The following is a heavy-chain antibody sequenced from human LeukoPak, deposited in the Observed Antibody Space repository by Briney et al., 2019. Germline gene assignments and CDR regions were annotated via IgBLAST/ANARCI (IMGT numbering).Heavy chain of an antibody. CDR1: GFTFSSYA. CDR2: ISAGAGSA. D-gene: IGHD6-13*01. J-gene: IGHJ4*02. Sequence: GVSLRLSFAASGFTFSSYAMNWVRQAPGKGLEWVSPISAGAGSAYYADSVKGRFTISRDNSKNTLYLQMNSLRAEDTAVYYCAKGYGYRWSVDYWGQGTLVTVSS. V-gene: IGHV3-23*01. CDR3: AKGYGYRWSVDY.